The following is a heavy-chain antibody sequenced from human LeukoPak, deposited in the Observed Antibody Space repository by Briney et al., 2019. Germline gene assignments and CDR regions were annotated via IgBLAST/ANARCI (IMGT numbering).Heavy chain of an antibody. CDR2: LIPVFGTT. D-gene: IGHD5-12*01. CDR1: GGTFTSHA. J-gene: IGHJ4*02. CDR3: ARGKSGYDYGLDH. V-gene: IGHV1-69*05. Sequence: SVKVSCAASGGTFTSHAISWVQHAPGQGLEWGGGLIPVFGTTNYAEKFQGRVTVTTDESTRTSYMELRSLKPDDTAVYYCARGKSGYDYGLDHWGQGILVIVSS.